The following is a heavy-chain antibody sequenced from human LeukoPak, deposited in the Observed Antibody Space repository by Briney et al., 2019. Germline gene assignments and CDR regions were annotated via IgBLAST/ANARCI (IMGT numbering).Heavy chain of an antibody. Sequence: SETLSLTCTVSGYSISSGYYWGWIRQPPGKGLEWIGSIYHSGSTYYNPSLKSRVTISVDTSKNQFSLKLSSVTAADTAVYYCARFVLGYCSSISCQGDAFDIWGQGTMVTVSS. D-gene: IGHD2-2*01. CDR1: GYSISSGYY. V-gene: IGHV4-38-2*02. CDR2: IYHSGST. J-gene: IGHJ3*02. CDR3: ARFVLGYCSSISCQGDAFDI.